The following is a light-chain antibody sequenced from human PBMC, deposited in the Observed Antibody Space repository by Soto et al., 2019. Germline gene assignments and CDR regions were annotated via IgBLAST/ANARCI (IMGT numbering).Light chain of an antibody. J-gene: IGKJ2*01. V-gene: IGKV3-20*01. CDR3: QQYGSSSYT. CDR1: QSVSSSY. CDR2: GAS. Sequence: EIVLTQSPGTLSLSPGERATLSCRASQSVSSSYLAWYQQKPGQAPRLLIYGASSRDTGIPDRFSGSGSGTDFTLTISRLEPEDFAVYYWQQYGSSSYTFGQGTKLEIK.